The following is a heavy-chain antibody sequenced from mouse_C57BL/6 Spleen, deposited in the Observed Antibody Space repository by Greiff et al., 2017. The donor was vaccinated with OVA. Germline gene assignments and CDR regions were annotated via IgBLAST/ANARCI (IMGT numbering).Heavy chain of an antibody. CDR3: ARGYDYDGYYYAMDY. V-gene: IGHV5-9*01. Sequence: EVKLVESGGGLVKPGGSLKLSCAASGFTFSSYTMSWVRQTPEKRLEWVATISGGGGNTYYPDSVKGRFTISRDNAKNTLYLQMSSLRSEDTALYYCARGYDYDGYYYAMDYWGQGTSVTVSS. CDR2: ISGGGGNT. J-gene: IGHJ4*01. D-gene: IGHD2-4*01. CDR1: GFTFSSYT.